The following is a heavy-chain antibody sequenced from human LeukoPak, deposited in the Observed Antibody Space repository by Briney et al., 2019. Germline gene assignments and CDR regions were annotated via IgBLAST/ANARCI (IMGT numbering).Heavy chain of an antibody. J-gene: IGHJ2*01. CDR2: IKQDGSEK. V-gene: IGHV3-7*01. Sequence: SGGSLRLSCAASGFTFSSYWMSWVRQAPGKGLEWVANIKQDGSEKYYVDSVKGRFTISRDNAKNSLYLQMNSLRAEDTAVYYCARDAPYSSSWPSYWYFDLWGRGTLVTVSS. CDR1: GFTFSSYW. D-gene: IGHD6-13*01. CDR3: ARDAPYSSSWPSYWYFDL.